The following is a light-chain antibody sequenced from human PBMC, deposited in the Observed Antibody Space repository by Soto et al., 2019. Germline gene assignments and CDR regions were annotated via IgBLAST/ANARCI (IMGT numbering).Light chain of an antibody. V-gene: IGKV1-5*03. CDR1: QSISSW. CDR3: QQYGSSSPWT. Sequence: DIQMTQSPSTLSASLGDRVTITCRASQSISSWLAWYQQKPGKAPNLLIYKASSIATGVPSRFSGSGSGTEFTLIISSLQPDDFASYYCQQYGSSSPWTFGQGTKVEIK. CDR2: KAS. J-gene: IGKJ1*01.